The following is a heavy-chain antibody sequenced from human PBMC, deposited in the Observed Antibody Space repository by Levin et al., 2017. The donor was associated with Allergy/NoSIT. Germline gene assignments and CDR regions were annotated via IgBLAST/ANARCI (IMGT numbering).Heavy chain of an antibody. J-gene: IGHJ5*02. V-gene: IGHV1-2*02. CDR3: ARGLPRIAVAGYNWFDP. CDR1: GYTFTGYY. Sequence: PGASVKVSCKASGYTFTGYYMHWVRQAPGQGLEWMGWINPNSGGTNYAQKFQGRVTMTRDTSISTAYMELRSLRSDDTAVYFCARGLPRIAVAGYNWFDPWGQGTLVTVSS. CDR2: INPNSGGT. D-gene: IGHD6-19*01.